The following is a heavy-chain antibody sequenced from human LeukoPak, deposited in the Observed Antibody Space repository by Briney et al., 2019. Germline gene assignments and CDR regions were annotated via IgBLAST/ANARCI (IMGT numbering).Heavy chain of an antibody. V-gene: IGHV3-48*01. D-gene: IGHD3-10*01. J-gene: IGHJ4*02. CDR2: ISSSSSTI. CDR3: ARDRYGSGSYYYFDY. Sequence: GGSLRLSCAASGFTFSSYWMSWVRQAPGKGLEWVSYISSSSSTIYYADSVKGRFTISRDNAKNSLHLQMNSLRAEDTAVYYCARDRYGSGSYYYFDYWGQGTLVTVSS. CDR1: GFTFSSYW.